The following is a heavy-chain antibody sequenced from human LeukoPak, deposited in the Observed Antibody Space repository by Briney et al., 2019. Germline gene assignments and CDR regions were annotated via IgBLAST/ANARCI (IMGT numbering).Heavy chain of an antibody. Sequence: PSDTLSLTCTVSGGSISSSSYYWGWIRQPPGKGLEWIGNIYYSGSSYYNPSLKSRVTISVDTSKYLFSLKLTSVTAAVTAVDYCARHASVSGDWPRPLDYWGQGSLVTVSS. J-gene: IGHJ4*02. CDR1: GGSISSSSYY. CDR2: IYYSGSS. D-gene: IGHD2-21*01. CDR3: ARHASVSGDWPRPLDY. V-gene: IGHV4-39*01.